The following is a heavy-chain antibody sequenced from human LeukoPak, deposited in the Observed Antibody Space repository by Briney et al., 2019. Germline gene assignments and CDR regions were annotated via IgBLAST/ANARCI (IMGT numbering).Heavy chain of an antibody. CDR2: IRFDGSNK. J-gene: IGHJ4*02. D-gene: IGHD6-19*01. V-gene: IGHV3-30*02. CDR1: GFTVSSNY. Sequence: GGSLRLSCAASGFTVSSNYMTWVRQAPGKGLEWVAFIRFDGSNKYYADSVKGRFTISRDNSKNTLFLQMNSLRAENTAVYYCASRNSKWLVNYFDYWGQGTLVTVSS. CDR3: ASRNSKWLVNYFDY.